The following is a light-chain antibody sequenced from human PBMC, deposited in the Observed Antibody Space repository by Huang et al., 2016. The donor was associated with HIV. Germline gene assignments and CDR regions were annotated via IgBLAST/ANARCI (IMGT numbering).Light chain of an antibody. Sequence: EIVMTQSPATLSLSPGERATLSCRASQSVNSKLAWYQQKPGQAPRLLIYGASTSATGVPGRFSGSWSGTEFTLTISSLQSEDFAVYYCQQYSKWPPNTFGQGTKLESK. CDR3: QQYSKWPPNT. J-gene: IGKJ2*01. CDR1: QSVNSK. CDR2: GAS. V-gene: IGKV3-15*01.